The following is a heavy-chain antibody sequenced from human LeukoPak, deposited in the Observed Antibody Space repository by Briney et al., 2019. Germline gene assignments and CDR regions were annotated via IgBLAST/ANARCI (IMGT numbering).Heavy chain of an antibody. CDR3: ARDRCNSTTCASRGAFDI. V-gene: IGHV4-39*07. Sequence: SQTLSLTCTVSGGSISSGSYYWSWIRQPAGKGLEWIGSIYYSGSTYYNPSLKSRVTISVDTSKNQFSLKLTSVTAADTAVYYCARDRCNSTTCASRGAFDIWGQGTMVTVSS. J-gene: IGHJ3*02. CDR1: GGSISSGSYY. CDR2: IYYSGST. D-gene: IGHD2-2*01.